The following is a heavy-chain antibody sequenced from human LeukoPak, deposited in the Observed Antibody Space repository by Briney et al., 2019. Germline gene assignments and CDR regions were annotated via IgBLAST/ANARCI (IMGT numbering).Heavy chain of an antibody. D-gene: IGHD4-11*01. Sequence: SVKVSCKASGGTFSNYAISWVRQAPGQGLEGMGRIIPIFGTTNYAQKFQGRVTITTDESTRTAYMELSSLRSEDTAVYFCARDNLQRVFDYSGQGTLVSVSS. CDR1: GGTFSNYA. V-gene: IGHV1-69*05. CDR2: IIPIFGTT. J-gene: IGHJ4*02. CDR3: ARDNLQRVFDY.